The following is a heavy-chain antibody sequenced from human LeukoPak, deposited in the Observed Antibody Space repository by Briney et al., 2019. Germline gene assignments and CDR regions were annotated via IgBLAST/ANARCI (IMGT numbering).Heavy chain of an antibody. D-gene: IGHD1-26*01. V-gene: IGHV3-33*01. CDR3: ARDGWELLRDLGPLNY. Sequence: GGSLRPSCAASGFTFSTYGMHWVRQAPGKGLEWVAVIWNDGSNKYYADSVKGRFTISRDNSRNTLYLQMNSLGGEDTAVYYCARDGWELLRDLGPLNYWGQGTLVTVSS. CDR1: GFTFSTYG. J-gene: IGHJ4*02. CDR2: IWNDGSNK.